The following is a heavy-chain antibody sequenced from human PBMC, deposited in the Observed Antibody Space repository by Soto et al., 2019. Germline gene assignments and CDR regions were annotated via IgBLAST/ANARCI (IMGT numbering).Heavy chain of an antibody. CDR3: ARIGSSFYNYGLDV. V-gene: IGHV1-8*01. Sequence: QVPLVQSGAEVKEPGASVKFSCKASGCTFTSYDIHWVRQAAGQGLEWMGWMNPDSGHTGYAQKIQGRVTMTRDTSISTAYMELSSLRSEDTAVYYCARIGSSFYNYGLDVWGQGTTVTVSS. D-gene: IGHD3-10*01. CDR2: MNPDSGHT. CDR1: GCTFTSYD. J-gene: IGHJ6*02.